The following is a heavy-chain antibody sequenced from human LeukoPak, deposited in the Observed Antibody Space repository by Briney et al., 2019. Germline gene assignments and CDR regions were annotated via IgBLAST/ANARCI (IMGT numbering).Heavy chain of an antibody. CDR2: MTGSGGGT. V-gene: IGHV3-23*01. D-gene: IGHD6-13*01. J-gene: IGHJ4*02. CDR1: GFTFSAYG. Sequence: PGGSLRLSCAASGFTFSAYGMTWVRQAPGRGLEWVSTMTGSGGGTYYADSVKGRFTISRDNSKNTLYLQMSSLRAEDTAVYYCAKARQQLVPFDYWGQGTLVTVSS. CDR3: AKARQQLVPFDY.